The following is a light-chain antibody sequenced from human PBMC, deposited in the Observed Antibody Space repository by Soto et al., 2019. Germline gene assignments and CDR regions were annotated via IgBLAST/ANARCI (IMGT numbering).Light chain of an antibody. J-gene: IGKJ1*01. V-gene: IGKV1-39*01. Sequence: DIQMTQSPSSLSASVGDRVTITCRASQSISTYLHGYQQKPGKAPKLLIYAASSLQSGVPSRFSGSGSGTDFSLTINSLQPNDSATYCCQQSYSTPGTFGKGTKVEIK. CDR1: QSISTY. CDR3: QQSYSTPGT. CDR2: AAS.